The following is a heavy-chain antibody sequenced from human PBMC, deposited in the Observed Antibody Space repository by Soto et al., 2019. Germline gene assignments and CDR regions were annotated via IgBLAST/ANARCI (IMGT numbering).Heavy chain of an antibody. D-gene: IGHD2-21*02. CDR2: IYYSGST. Sequence: PSATLSLTWSLPRRSINSASSFRGWLRQPPGKGLEWIGSIYYSGSTYYNPSLKSRVTVSVDTSKNQFSLKLSSVTAADTAVYYCARHPSDFWFDPWGQGTLVTVS. V-gene: IGHV4-39*01. CDR1: RRSINSASSF. CDR3: ARHPSDFWFDP. J-gene: IGHJ5*02.